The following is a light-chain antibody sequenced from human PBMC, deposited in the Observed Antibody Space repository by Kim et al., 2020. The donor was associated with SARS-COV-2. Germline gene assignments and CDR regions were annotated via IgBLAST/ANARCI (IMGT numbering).Light chain of an antibody. CDR2: DVI. CDR3: GSYAGSNTLV. J-gene: IGLJ3*02. CDR1: SSNIGSYNL. V-gene: IGLV2-23*02. Sequence: GQSITISCTGTSSNIGSYNLVSWYQQHPGQAPKLIIYDVIKRPSGVSNRFSASKSGNTASLTISGLQAEDEADYNCGSYAGSNTLVFGGGTKLTVL.